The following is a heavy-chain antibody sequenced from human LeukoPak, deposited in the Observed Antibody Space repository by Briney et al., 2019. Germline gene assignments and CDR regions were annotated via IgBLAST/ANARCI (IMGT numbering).Heavy chain of an antibody. Sequence: ASVKVSCKASGYTFTSYYMHWVRQAPGQGLEWMGWINPNSGGTNYAQKFQGRVTMTRDTSISTAYMELSRLRSDDTAVYYCARERVSDYGDYVGAFDIWGQGTMVTVSS. CDR1: GYTFTSYY. D-gene: IGHD4-17*01. CDR2: INPNSGGT. CDR3: ARERVSDYGDYVGAFDI. V-gene: IGHV1-2*02. J-gene: IGHJ3*02.